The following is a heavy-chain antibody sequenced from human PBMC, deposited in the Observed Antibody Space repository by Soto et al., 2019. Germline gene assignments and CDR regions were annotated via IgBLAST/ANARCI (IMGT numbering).Heavy chain of an antibody. CDR2: IIPIFGTA. J-gene: IGHJ4*02. CDR3: ARDFGDYLGLESDF. V-gene: IGHV1-69*05. CDR1: GGTFSSYA. D-gene: IGHD4-17*01. Sequence: SVKVSCKASGGTFSSYAISWVRQAPGQGLEWMGGIIPIFGTANYAQKFQGRVTITTDKATSTAYMELRSLRSEDTAVYYCARDFGDYLGLESDFWGQGTLVTVSS.